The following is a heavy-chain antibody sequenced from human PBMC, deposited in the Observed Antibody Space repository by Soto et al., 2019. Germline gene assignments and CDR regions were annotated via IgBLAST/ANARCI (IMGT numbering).Heavy chain of an antibody. Sequence: QVQLQESGPGLVKPSQTLSLTCTVSGGSISSGGYYWSWIRQHPGKGLEWIGYIYYSGSTYYNPSLKSRFTIPGDTSKNQFSLKLSSVTAADTAVYYCAREERDSSGYYYGYDYWGQGTLVTVSS. CDR1: GGSISSGGYY. CDR3: AREERDSSGYYYGYDY. D-gene: IGHD3-22*01. V-gene: IGHV4-31*03. CDR2: IYYSGST. J-gene: IGHJ4*02.